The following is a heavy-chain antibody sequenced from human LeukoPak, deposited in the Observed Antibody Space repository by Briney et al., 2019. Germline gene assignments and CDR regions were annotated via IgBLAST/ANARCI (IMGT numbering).Heavy chain of an antibody. CDR2: INHSGST. CDR1: GGSFSGYY. D-gene: IGHD6-19*01. J-gene: IGHJ4*02. Sequence: SETLSLTCAVYGGSFSGYYWRWVRQPPGKGVEWIGEINHSGSTNYNPSLKSRVTISVDTSKNQFSLKLSSVTAADTAVYYCTTAQSIAVAGPFDYWGQGTLVTVSS. CDR3: TTAQSIAVAGPFDY. V-gene: IGHV4-34*01.